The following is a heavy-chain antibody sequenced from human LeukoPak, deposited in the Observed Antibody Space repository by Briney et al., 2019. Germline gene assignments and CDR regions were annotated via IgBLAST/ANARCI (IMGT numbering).Heavy chain of an antibody. CDR3: ARVRVGASRAFDY. Sequence: KPSETLSLTCTVSGGSISSSSYFWGWIRQPPGKGLEWIGSIYYSGSTYSNPSLKSRVTISVDTSKNQFSLKLSSVTAADTAVYYCARVRVGASRAFDYWGQGTLVTVSS. V-gene: IGHV4-39*07. CDR2: IYYSGST. CDR1: GGSISSSSYF. J-gene: IGHJ4*02. D-gene: IGHD1-26*01.